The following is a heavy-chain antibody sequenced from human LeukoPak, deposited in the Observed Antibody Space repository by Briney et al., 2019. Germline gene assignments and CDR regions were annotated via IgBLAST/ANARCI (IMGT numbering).Heavy chain of an antibody. CDR3: AKEVGNCGSGRYFYFGY. Sequence: GGSLRLSCEASGFTFSDYAMSWVRQAPGKGLEWVSGICGHGISIYYADSVKGRFTISRDNSKSTLYLVMNSLRAEDTAVYYCAKEVGNCGSGRYFYFGYWGQGTLVTVSS. CDR1: GFTFSDYA. CDR2: ICGHGISI. D-gene: IGHD3-10*01. J-gene: IGHJ4*02. V-gene: IGHV3-23*01.